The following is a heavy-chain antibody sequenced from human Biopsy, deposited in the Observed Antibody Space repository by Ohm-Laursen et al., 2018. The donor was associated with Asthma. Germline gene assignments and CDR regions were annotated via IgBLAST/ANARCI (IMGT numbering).Heavy chain of an antibody. CDR2: IWFDGSNK. Sequence: SLRLSCAASGFTFGSYGLHWVRQAPGKGLEWVADIWFDGSNKHYADSVKGRFTISRDNSKNTLYLQMNSLSAEDTALYYCGRERSYMVDYWGQGTLVIVSS. J-gene: IGHJ4*02. CDR1: GFTFGSYG. CDR3: GRERSYMVDY. D-gene: IGHD3-10*01. V-gene: IGHV3-33*01.